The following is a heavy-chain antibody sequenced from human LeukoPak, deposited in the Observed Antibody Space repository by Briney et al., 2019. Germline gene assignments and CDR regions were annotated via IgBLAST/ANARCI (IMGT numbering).Heavy chain of an antibody. V-gene: IGHV3-23*01. CDR3: AGRPSGPGLAPLDY. CDR1: GLAFSSST. CDR2: ISGGGADT. D-gene: IGHD1-14*01. Sequence: GGSLRLSCAASGLAFSSSTMSWVRQAPGKRLECVSIISGGGADTYYTDSVTGRFTISRDNSKNTLFLQMNTLRAEDTAVYYCAGRPSGPGLAPLDYWGQGALVTVSS. J-gene: IGHJ4*02.